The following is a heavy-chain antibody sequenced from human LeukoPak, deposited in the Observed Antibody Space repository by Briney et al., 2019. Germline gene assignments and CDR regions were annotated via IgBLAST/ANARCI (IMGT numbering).Heavy chain of an antibody. V-gene: IGHV4-34*01. CDR2: INHSGST. CDR3: ARAGTYTAMANGDWFDP. CDR1: GGSFSGYY. J-gene: IGHJ5*02. D-gene: IGHD5-18*01. Sequence: KSSETLSLTCAVYGGSFSGYYWSWIRQPPGKGLEWIGEINHSGSTNYNPSLKSRVTISVDTSKNQFSLKLSSVTAEDTAAYYCARAGTYTAMANGDWFDPWGQGTLVTVSS.